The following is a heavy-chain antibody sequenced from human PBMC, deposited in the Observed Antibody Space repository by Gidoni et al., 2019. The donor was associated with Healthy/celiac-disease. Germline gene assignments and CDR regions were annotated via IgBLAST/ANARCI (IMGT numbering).Heavy chain of an antibody. CDR1: GYTFCTYE. CDR2: ISSSVSTI. V-gene: IGHV3-48*03. D-gene: IGHD6-13*01. J-gene: IGHJ3*02. Sequence: EVQLVGSGGGLVQPGGSLRPTCAASGYTFCTYELSWVRQAPGKGLEWVSYISSSVSTIYYADSVKGRFTISRDNAKNSLYLQMNSLRAEDTAVYYCAREDSSSWYHRGAFDIWGQGTMVTVSS. CDR3: AREDSSSWYHRGAFDI.